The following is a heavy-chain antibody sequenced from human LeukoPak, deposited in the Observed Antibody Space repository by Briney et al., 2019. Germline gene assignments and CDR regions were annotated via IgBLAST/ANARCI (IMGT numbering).Heavy chain of an antibody. CDR2: ISWNSGSI. CDR3: AKDIEAMIVAFDY. D-gene: IGHD3-22*01. V-gene: IGHV3-9*01. Sequence: GRSLRLSCAASGFTFDDYAMHWVRQAPGKGLEWVSGISWNSGSIGYADSVKGRFTISRDNAENSLYLQMNSLRAEDTALYYCAKDIEAMIVAFDYWGQGTLVTVSS. J-gene: IGHJ4*02. CDR1: GFTFDDYA.